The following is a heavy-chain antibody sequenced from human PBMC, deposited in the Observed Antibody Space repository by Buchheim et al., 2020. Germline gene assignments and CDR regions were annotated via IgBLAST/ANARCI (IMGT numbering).Heavy chain of an antibody. CDR2: IIPVFGTL. CDR3: ARGDDL. V-gene: IGHV1-69*06. J-gene: IGHJ2*01. D-gene: IGHD3-16*01. Sequence: QLVQSGAEVKRPGSSVKVSCRASGGTFSSAVIGWVRHAPGHGLEWMGGIIPVFGTLNYAQKFQGRLSIAADRSTSTIYMELSSLTSDDTAVYFCARGDDLWGRGT. CDR1: GGTFSSAV.